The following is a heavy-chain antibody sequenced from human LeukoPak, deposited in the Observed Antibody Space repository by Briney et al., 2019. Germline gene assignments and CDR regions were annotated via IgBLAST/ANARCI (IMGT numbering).Heavy chain of an antibody. CDR2: IYYSGST. CDR1: GGSISSYY. V-gene: IGHV4-59*01. CDR3: ARCWSGELGAFDI. Sequence: PSETLSLTCTVSGGSISSYYWSWIRQPPGKGLEWIGYIYYSGSTNYNPSLKSRVTISVDTSKSQFSLKLSSVTAADTAVYYCARCWSGELGAFDIWGQGTMVTVSS. D-gene: IGHD3-10*01. J-gene: IGHJ3*02.